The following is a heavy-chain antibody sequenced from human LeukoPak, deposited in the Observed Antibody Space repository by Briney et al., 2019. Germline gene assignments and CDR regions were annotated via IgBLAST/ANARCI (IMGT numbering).Heavy chain of an antibody. CDR3: ARDLSATARAYDY. J-gene: IGHJ4*02. Sequence: GGSLRLSCAASGFILSDYNMNWVRQAPGKGLEWVSFIAISGTYITYADSVKGRYTISRDNAKNSLYLQMNTLRAEDTAVYYCARDLSATARAYDYWGQGTLVTVSS. V-gene: IGHV3-21*01. CDR2: IAISGTYI. D-gene: IGHD1-26*01. CDR1: GFILSDYN.